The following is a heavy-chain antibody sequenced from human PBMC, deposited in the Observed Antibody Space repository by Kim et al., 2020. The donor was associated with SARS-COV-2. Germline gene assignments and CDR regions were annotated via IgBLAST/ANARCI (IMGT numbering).Heavy chain of an antibody. Sequence: GGSLRLSCAASGFTFTTAWMSWVRQAPGKGLECVALFKGKTDGATTDYAAPMKGRFTISRDESKNTLYLQMNSLQTEDTALYYCTVLGGSGSYFTSNNWGQGTLVTVSS. CDR3: TVLGGSGSYFTSNN. V-gene: IGHV3-15*01. D-gene: IGHD3-10*01. J-gene: IGHJ4*02. CDR1: GFTFTTAW. CDR2: FKGKTDGATT.